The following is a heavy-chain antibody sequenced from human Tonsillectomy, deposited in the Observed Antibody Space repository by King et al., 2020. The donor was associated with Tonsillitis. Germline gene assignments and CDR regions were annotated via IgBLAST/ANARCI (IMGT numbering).Heavy chain of an antibody. D-gene: IGHD3-22*01. CDR2: ARDKTNKYTT. V-gene: IGHV3-72*01. CDR3: TSVPDGSSGYYNSYYFDL. J-gene: IGHJ4*02. CDR1: GFTFSDHY. Sequence: VQLVESGGGLVQPGGSLKLSCATSGFTFSDHYMDWVRQAPGKGLEWIGRARDKTNKYTTDYAASVRGRFTVSRDDSKKSLYLQMNSLKPEDTAVYYCTSVPDGSSGYYNSYYFDLWGEGTLVILSS.